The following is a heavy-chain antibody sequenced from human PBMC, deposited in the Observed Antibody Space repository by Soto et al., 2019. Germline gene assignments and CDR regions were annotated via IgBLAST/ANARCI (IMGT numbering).Heavy chain of an antibody. CDR3: AGAAGYYYDSSGPSFDY. J-gene: IGHJ4*02. CDR1: GFTFSSYG. CDR2: IWYDGSNK. Sequence: QVQLVESGGGVVQPGRSLRLSCAASGFTFSSYGMHWVRQAPGKGLEWVAVIWYDGSNKYYADSVKGRFTISRDNSKNTLYLQMNSLRAEDTAVYYCAGAAGYYYDSSGPSFDYWGQGTLVTVSS. V-gene: IGHV3-33*01. D-gene: IGHD3-22*01.